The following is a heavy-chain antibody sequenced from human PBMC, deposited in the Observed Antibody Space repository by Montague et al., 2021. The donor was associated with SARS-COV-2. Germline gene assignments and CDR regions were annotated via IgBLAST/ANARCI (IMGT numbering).Heavy chain of an antibody. V-gene: IGHV4-34*01. CDR3: GRGRKVVPWFRYYDMDV. CDR2: ISHGDTT. CDR1: DGSFSGYY. Sequence: SETLSLTCAVYDGSFSGYYWNWIRQPPGKGLEWIGEISHGDTTNYNPSLKSRATISLDKSKSQFSLKLTSVTAADTAIYYCGRGRKVVPWFRYYDMDVWGQGTTVTVSS. D-gene: IGHD1-14*01. J-gene: IGHJ6*02.